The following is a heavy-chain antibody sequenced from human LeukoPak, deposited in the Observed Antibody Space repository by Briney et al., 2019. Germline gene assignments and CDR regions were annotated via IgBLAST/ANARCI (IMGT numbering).Heavy chain of an antibody. V-gene: IGHV4-59*08. J-gene: IGHJ6*02. Sequence: SETLSLTCTVSGGSISSYYWSWTRQPPGKGLEWIGYIYYSGSTNYNPSLKSRVTISVDTSKNQFSLKLSSVTAADTAVYYCARHGYSSSSMDVWGQGTTVTVSS. D-gene: IGHD6-13*01. CDR1: GGSISSYY. CDR2: IYYSGST. CDR3: ARHGYSSSSMDV.